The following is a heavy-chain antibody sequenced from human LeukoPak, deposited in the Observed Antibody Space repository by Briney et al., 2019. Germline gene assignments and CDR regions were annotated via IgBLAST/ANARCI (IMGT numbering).Heavy chain of an antibody. J-gene: IGHJ4*02. Sequence: PAESLRLSCAASGFPFSGYTMNWVRQAPGQGLDWVSSMISSSSYIYNADSVKGRFTISRDNAKNSLSLQMNSLRAEDTAVYYCAKLYSGYDYGGGDYWGQGTLVTVSS. CDR3: AKLYSGYDYGGGDY. CDR1: GFPFSGYT. V-gene: IGHV3-21*01. CDR2: MISSSSYI. D-gene: IGHD5-12*01.